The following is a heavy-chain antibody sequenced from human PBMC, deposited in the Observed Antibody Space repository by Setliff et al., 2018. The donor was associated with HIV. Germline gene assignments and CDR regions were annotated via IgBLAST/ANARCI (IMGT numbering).Heavy chain of an antibody. CDR1: GYSISSDYY. CDR3: ARWPPHRSSDYDQEYYFDY. Sequence: SETLSLTCTVSGYSISSDYYWGWIRQPPGKGLEWIGNIYHSGSTYYNPSLKSRVTISVDTSKNQFSLKLSSVTAADTAVYYCARWPPHRSSDYDQEYYFDYWGQGTLVTGSS. J-gene: IGHJ4*02. V-gene: IGHV4-38-2*02. CDR2: IYHSGST. D-gene: IGHD3-22*01.